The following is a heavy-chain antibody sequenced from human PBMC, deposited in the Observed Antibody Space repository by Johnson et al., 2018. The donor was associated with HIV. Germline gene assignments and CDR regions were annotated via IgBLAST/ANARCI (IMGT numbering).Heavy chain of an antibody. CDR3: ARDFVAFGECTAFDI. D-gene: IGHD3-10*01. CDR1: GFTFDNYA. V-gene: IGHV3-9*01. CDR2: ISWNSYNI. Sequence: VQLVESGGGLVQPGRSLRLSCAASGFTFDNYAMHWIRQAPGKGLEWVSGISWNSYNIGYADSVKGRFTISRDNAKNSLHLQMNSLRVDDAAIYYCARDFVAFGECTAFDIWGQGTMVTVSS. J-gene: IGHJ3*02.